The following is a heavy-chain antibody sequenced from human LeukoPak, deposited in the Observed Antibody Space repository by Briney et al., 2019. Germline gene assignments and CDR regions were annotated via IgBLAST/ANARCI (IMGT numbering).Heavy chain of an antibody. J-gene: IGHJ4*02. V-gene: IGHV3-48*03. CDR3: ARVVGSPKLYFDS. D-gene: IGHD2-21*01. CDR2: ITYSGSET. Sequence: PGGSLRLSCAASGFTFSDYHMNWVRQAPGKGLEWASYITYSGSETNYADSVKGRFTISRDNAKNSLYLQMSSLRAEHTAVYYCARVVGSPKLYFDSWGQGILVTVSP. CDR1: GFTFSDYH.